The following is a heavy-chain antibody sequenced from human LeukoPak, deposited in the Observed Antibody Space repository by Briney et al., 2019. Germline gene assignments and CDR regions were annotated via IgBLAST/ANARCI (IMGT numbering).Heavy chain of an antibody. J-gene: IGHJ4*02. CDR2: INHSGST. D-gene: IGHD6-19*01. CDR1: GGSFSGYY. V-gene: IGHV4-34*01. CDR3: ARSFLGGWYYFDY. Sequence: SEILSLTCAVYGGSFSGYYWSWIRQPPGKGLEWIGEINHSGSTNYNPSLKSRVTISVDTSKNQFSLKLSSVTAADTAVYYCARSFLGGWYYFDYWGQGTLVTVSS.